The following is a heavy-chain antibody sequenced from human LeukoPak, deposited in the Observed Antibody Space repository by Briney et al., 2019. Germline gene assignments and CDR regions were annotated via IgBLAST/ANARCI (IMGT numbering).Heavy chain of an antibody. D-gene: IGHD6-19*01. V-gene: IGHV4-59*08. J-gene: IGHJ2*01. CDR3: ARLPAWGSGWYWYFDL. Sequence: SETLSLTCTVSGGSISSYYWSWIRQPPWKGLEWIGYIYYSGSTNYNPSLKSRVTISVDTSKNQFSLKLSSVTAADTAVYYCARLPAWGSGWYWYFDLWGRGTLVTVSS. CDR1: GGSISSYY. CDR2: IYYSGST.